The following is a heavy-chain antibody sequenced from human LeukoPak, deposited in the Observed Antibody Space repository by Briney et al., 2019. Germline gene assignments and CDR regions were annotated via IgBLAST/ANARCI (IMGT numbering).Heavy chain of an antibody. CDR2: IYHSGST. CDR1: GYSISSGYN. Sequence: SETLSLTCTVSGYSISSGYNWGWIRQPPGKGLEWIGSIYHSGSTNYNPSLKSRVTISVDKSKNQFSLKLNSVTAADTAVYYCAGAYCGGDCYSGRAFDIWGQGTMVTVSS. J-gene: IGHJ3*02. CDR3: AGAYCGGDCYSGRAFDI. D-gene: IGHD2-21*02. V-gene: IGHV4-38-2*02.